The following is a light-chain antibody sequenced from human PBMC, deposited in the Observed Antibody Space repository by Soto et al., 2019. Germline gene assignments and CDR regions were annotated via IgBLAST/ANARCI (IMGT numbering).Light chain of an antibody. CDR1: QTISDNY. Sequence: DIVLTQSPGPLSLSPGERATLSCRASQTISDNYLAWYQQKPGQSPRLLISGASIRAPGIPDRFSGSGSETDFTLTISRLEPEDFAFYYCQQYGSSPEISFGPGTKVDIK. V-gene: IGKV3-20*01. CDR3: QQYGSSPEIS. J-gene: IGKJ3*01. CDR2: GAS.